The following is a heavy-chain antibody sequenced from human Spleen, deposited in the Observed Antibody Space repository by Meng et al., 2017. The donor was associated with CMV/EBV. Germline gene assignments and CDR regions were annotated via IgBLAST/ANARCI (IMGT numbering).Heavy chain of an antibody. CDR3: ARQGARKNWFDP. Sequence: SETLSLTCTVSGGSISSSSYYWGWIRQPPGKGLEWIGEITHSGSTNYNPSLKSRITISVDTAKNQFSLEMTSMTAADTAVYYCARQGARKNWFDPWGQGTLVTVSS. CDR2: ITHSGST. CDR1: GGSISSSSYY. J-gene: IGHJ5*02. D-gene: IGHD2/OR15-2a*01. V-gene: IGHV4-39*01.